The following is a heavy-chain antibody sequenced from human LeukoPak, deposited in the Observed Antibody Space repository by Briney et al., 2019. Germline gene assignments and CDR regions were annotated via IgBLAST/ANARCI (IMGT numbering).Heavy chain of an antibody. CDR3: ARFPGAAAGFDY. V-gene: IGHV4-34*01. CDR1: GGSFSGYY. CDR2: INHSGST. D-gene: IGHD6-13*01. J-gene: IGHJ4*02. Sequence: SETLSLTCAVYGGSFSGYYWSWIRQPPGKGLEWIGEINHSGSTNYNPSLKSRVTISVDTSKNQFSLKLSSVTAADTAVHYCARFPGAAAGFDYWGQGTLVTVSS.